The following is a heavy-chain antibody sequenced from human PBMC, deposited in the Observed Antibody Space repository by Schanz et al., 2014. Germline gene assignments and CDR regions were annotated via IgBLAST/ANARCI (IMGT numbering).Heavy chain of an antibody. Sequence: QVQLQESGPGLVKPSETLSLTCTVSGGSIGSYYWGWIRQPPGKGLEWIGSIYYTGSTYYNPSLKSRVTISEAPSKNNFSLKLSSVTAADTAVYYCARLHYVSARDFDFWGQGIPVTVSS. D-gene: IGHD3-16*01. V-gene: IGHV4-59*08. CDR2: IYYTGST. J-gene: IGHJ4*02. CDR1: GGSIGSYY. CDR3: ARLHYVSARDFDF.